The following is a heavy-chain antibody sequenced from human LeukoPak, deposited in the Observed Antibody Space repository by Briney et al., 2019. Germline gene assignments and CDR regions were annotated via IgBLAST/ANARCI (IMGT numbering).Heavy chain of an antibody. CDR3: ARGLTSFDY. V-gene: IGHV3-48*01. D-gene: IGHD3-3*01. CDR1: GFTFSSYS. CDR2: ISSSSSTI. Sequence: GGSLRLSCAASGFTFSSYSMNWVRQAPGKGLEWVSYISSSSSTIYYADSVKGRFTISRDNSKNTLYLQMNSLRAEDTAVYYCARGLTSFDYWGQGTLVTVSS. J-gene: IGHJ4*02.